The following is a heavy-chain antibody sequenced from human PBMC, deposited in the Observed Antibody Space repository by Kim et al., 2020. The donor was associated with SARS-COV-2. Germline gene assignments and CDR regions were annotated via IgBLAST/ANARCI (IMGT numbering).Heavy chain of an antibody. Sequence: GGSLRLSCAASGFTFSDYYMSWIRQAPGKGLEWVSYISSSSSYTNYADSVKGRFTISRDNAKNSLYLQMNSLRAEDTAVYYCARLTYSSGWYVGEYWGQGTLVTVSS. CDR3: ARLTYSSGWYVGEY. J-gene: IGHJ4*02. CDR1: GFTFSDYY. D-gene: IGHD6-19*01. V-gene: IGHV3-11*06. CDR2: ISSSSSYT.